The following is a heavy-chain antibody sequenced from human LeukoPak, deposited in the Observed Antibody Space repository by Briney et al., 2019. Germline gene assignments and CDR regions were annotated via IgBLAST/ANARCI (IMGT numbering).Heavy chain of an antibody. Sequence: GGSLRLSCAASTFPFCTYSMTWVRQAPGKGPEFVANINQDGSVKNYVDSVKGRFTISRDNAKNSLYLQMNSLRADDTAVYYCARDPGFSSFDYWGQGTLVTVSS. CDR3: ARDPGFSSFDY. V-gene: IGHV3-7*01. D-gene: IGHD3-3*02. CDR2: INQDGSVK. CDR1: TFPFCTYS. J-gene: IGHJ4*02.